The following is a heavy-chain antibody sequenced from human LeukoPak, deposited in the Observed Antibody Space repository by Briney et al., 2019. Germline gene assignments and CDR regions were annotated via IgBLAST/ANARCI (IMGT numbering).Heavy chain of an antibody. D-gene: IGHD2-8*02. V-gene: IGHV1-2*02. J-gene: IGHJ4*02. CDR2: INPPSGAP. CDR1: GYTFTGQF. Sequence: ASVKDSCQASGYTFTGQFIHWLRQAPGQGLEWMGWINPPSGAPHYAQRFQDTVTMTRDRSIATAYLEVHRLKSDDTAVYYCARSGFSTGFYLDFWGQGTLIFVSS. CDR3: ARSGFSTGFYLDF.